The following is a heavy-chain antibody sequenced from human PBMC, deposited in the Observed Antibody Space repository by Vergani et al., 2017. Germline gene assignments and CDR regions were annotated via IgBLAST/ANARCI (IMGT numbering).Heavy chain of an antibody. CDR1: GGTFSSYT. Sequence: QVQLVQSGAEVKKPGSSVKVSCKASGGTFSSYTISWVRQAPGQGLEWMGGIIPIFGTANYAQQFQGRVTITGDKSTSTAYMELSSLRSEDTAVYYCAAYSSSHPPDHYYYYYMDVWGKGTTVTVSS. J-gene: IGHJ6*03. D-gene: IGHD6-6*01. CDR3: AAYSSSHPPDHYYYYYMDV. V-gene: IGHV1-69*08. CDR2: IIPIFGTA.